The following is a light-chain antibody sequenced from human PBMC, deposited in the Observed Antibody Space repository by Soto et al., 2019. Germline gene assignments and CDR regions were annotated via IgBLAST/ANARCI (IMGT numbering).Light chain of an antibody. J-gene: IGKJ1*01. CDR3: QQYGMWLWT. Sequence: RTQSPSSLSASVGDRVTITCRASQSISNTLAWFQQKPGQAPRLLSYDTSTRATGIPARFSGSGSGTEFTLTISSLQSEDFAVYYCQQYGMWLWTFGKGTKV. V-gene: IGKV3-15*01. CDR1: QSISNT. CDR2: DTS.